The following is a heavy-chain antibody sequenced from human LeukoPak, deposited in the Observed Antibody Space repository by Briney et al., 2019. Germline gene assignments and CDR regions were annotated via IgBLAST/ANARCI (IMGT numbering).Heavy chain of an antibody. CDR1: GFTLSSYE. J-gene: IGHJ5*02. V-gene: IGHV3-23*01. CDR2: IDYSGGSS. CDR3: AKGRAVAGTARFDP. D-gene: IGHD6-19*01. Sequence: PGGSLRLSCTVSGFTLSSYEMSWIRQAPGRGLEWVSSIDYSGGSSYYADSVKGRFTISRDDSKNTLYLQLNSLRTEDTAVYYCAKGRAVAGTARFDPWGQGILVTVSS.